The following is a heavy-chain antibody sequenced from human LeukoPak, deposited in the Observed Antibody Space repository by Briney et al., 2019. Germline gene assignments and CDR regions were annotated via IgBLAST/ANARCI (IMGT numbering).Heavy chain of an antibody. D-gene: IGHD3-16*01. CDR3: ARDKFGGTDY. V-gene: IGHV3-7*01. Sequence: PGGSLRLSCAVSGFTFSNAWMSWVRQAPGKGLEWVANIKQDGSEKYYVDSVKGRFTISRDNAKNSLYLQMNSLRAEDTAVYYCARDKFGGTDYWGQGTLVTVSS. J-gene: IGHJ4*02. CDR2: IKQDGSEK. CDR1: GFTFSNAW.